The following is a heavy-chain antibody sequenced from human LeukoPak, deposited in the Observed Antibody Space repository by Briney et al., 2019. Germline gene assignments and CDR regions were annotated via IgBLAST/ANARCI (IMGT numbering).Heavy chain of an antibody. V-gene: IGHV4-59*01. CDR2: IYYSGST. CDR1: GGSISSYY. D-gene: IGHD5-18*01. CDR3: ASGYSSYGYYY. Sequence: SETLSLTCTVSGGSISSYYWSWIRQPPGKGLEWIGYIYYSGSTNCNPSLKSRVTISVDTSKNQFSLKLSSVTAADTAVYYCASGYSSYGYYYWGQGTLVTVSS. J-gene: IGHJ4*02.